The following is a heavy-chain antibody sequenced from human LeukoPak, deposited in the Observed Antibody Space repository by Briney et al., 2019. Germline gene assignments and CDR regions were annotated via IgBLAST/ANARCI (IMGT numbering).Heavy chain of an antibody. Sequence: GGSLRLSCAASGFTFSSYSMSWVRQAPGKGLEWVSSISSSSSYIYYADSVKGRFTISRDNAKNSLYLQMNSLRAEDTAVYYCARVSIAVAGTSFDYWGQGTLVTVSS. V-gene: IGHV3-21*04. D-gene: IGHD6-19*01. CDR3: ARVSIAVAGTSFDY. CDR1: GFTFSSYS. CDR2: ISSSSSYI. J-gene: IGHJ4*02.